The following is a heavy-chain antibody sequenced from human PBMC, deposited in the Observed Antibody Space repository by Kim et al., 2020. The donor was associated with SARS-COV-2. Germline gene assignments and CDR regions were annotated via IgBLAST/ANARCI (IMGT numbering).Heavy chain of an antibody. J-gene: IGHJ5*02. CDR2: SRNKANSYST. CDR3: ASPRYCSGGSCYSS. Sequence: GESLRLSCAASGLTFSDHHMDWVRQAPGKGLEWVGRSRNKANSYSTEYAAAVRGRFSISRDDSANSLYLQMNSLKTEDTAVYYCASPRYCSGGSCYSSWGQGTLVTVSS. V-gene: IGHV3-72*01. CDR1: GLTFSDHH. D-gene: IGHD2-15*01.